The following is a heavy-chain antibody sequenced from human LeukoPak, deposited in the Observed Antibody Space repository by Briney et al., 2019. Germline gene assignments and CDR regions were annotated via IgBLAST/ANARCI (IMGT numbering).Heavy chain of an antibody. V-gene: IGHV3-23*01. CDR3: GAATDYYYGMDV. D-gene: IGHD2-15*01. CDR1: GFTFSSYA. J-gene: IGHJ6*02. Sequence: PGGSLRLSCAASGFTFSSYAMSWVRQAPGKGLEWVSAISGSGGSTYYADSVKGRFTISRDNSKNTLYLQMNSLRAEDTAVYYCGAATDYYYGMDVWGQGTTVTVSS. CDR2: ISGSGGST.